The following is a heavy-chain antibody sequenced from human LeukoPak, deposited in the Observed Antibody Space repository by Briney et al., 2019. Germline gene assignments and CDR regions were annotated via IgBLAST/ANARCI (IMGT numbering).Heavy chain of an antibody. CDR2: IYYSGST. J-gene: IGHJ4*02. V-gene: IGHV4-30-4*01. D-gene: IGHD1-26*01. CDR3: ARAGVGAIYYFDY. Sequence: PSQTLSLTCTVSGGSISSGDYYWSWIRQPPGKGLEWIGYIYYSGSTYYNPSLKSRVTISVDTSKNQFSLKLSSVTAADTAVYYCARAGVGAIYYFDYWGQGTLVTVSS. CDR1: GGSISSGDYY.